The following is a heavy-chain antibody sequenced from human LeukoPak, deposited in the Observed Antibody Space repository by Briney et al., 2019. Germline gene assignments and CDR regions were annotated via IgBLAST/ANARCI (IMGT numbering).Heavy chain of an antibody. Sequence: AGGSLRLSCAASGFTFSSYGMHWVRQAPGKGLEWVAVISYDGSNKYYADSVKGRFTISRDNSKNTLYLQMNSLRAEDTAVYYCAKSGVGDAFDIWGQGTTVTVSS. D-gene: IGHD3-3*01. CDR2: ISYDGSNK. CDR1: GFTFSSYG. J-gene: IGHJ3*02. CDR3: AKSGVGDAFDI. V-gene: IGHV3-30*18.